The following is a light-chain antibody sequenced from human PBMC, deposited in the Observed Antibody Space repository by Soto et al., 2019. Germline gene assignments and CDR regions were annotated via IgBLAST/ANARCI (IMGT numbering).Light chain of an antibody. J-gene: IGLJ1*01. CDR3: CSYASGSIYV. V-gene: IGLV2-14*01. CDR2: EVG. Sequence: QSVLTQPASVSGSPGQSITISCTGTSSDVGAFNYVSWYLQYPGKAPKLMIYEVGNRPSGVSNRFSGSESGNTASLTISGLQAEDEADYYCCSYASGSIYVFGTGTKLTVL. CDR1: SSDVGAFNY.